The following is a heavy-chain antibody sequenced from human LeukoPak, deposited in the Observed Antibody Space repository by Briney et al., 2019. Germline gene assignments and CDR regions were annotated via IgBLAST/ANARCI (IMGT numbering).Heavy chain of an antibody. J-gene: IGHJ6*02. CDR3: ATTVVVAATPYYGMDV. CDR1: GYSFTSYW. Sequence: GESLKISCKGSGYSFTSYWIGWVRQTPGKGLEWMGIIYPGDSDTRYSPSFRGQVTISADKSISTAYLQWSSLKASDTAMYYCATTVVVAATPYYGMDVWGQGTTVTVSS. D-gene: IGHD2-15*01. CDR2: IYPGDSDT. V-gene: IGHV5-51*01.